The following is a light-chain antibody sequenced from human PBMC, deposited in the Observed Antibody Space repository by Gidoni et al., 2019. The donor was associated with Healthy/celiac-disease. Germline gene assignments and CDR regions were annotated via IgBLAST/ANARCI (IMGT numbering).Light chain of an antibody. Sequence: DIQMTQSPSSLSASVGDRVTITCRASQSITSYLNWYQQKPGKAPKLLIYAASSLQSGVPSRFSGSGYGTDFTLTISSLQPEDSATYYCQQSYSTPPWTFGQGTKVEIK. CDR2: AAS. V-gene: IGKV1-39*01. J-gene: IGKJ1*01. CDR1: QSITSY. CDR3: QQSYSTPPWT.